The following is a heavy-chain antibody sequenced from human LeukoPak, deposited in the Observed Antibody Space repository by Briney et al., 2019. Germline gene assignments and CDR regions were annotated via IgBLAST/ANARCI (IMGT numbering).Heavy chain of an antibody. V-gene: IGHV3-43*02. CDR3: ARDGALTVGSFDI. CDR2: ISGDGGST. Sequence: GGSLRLSCAASGFTFDDYAMHWVRQVPGKGLEWVSLISGDGGSTYYADSVKGRFTISRDNSKNSLYLQMNSLRHEDTAVYYCARDGALTVGSFDIWGQGTMVTVSS. D-gene: IGHD1-26*01. CDR1: GFTFDDYA. J-gene: IGHJ3*02.